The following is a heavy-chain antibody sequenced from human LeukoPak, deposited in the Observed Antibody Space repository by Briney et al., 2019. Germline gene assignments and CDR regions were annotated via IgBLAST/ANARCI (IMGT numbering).Heavy chain of an antibody. D-gene: IGHD3-10*01. CDR2: IRYDGSNK. CDR3: AKDLTGY. Sequence: GGSLRLSCAASGFTVSSNYMSWVRQAPGKGLEWVAFIRYDGSNKYYADSVKGRFTISRDNSKNTLYLQMNSLRAEDTAVYYCAKDLTGYWGQGTLVTVSS. V-gene: IGHV3-30*02. CDR1: GFTVSSNY. J-gene: IGHJ4*02.